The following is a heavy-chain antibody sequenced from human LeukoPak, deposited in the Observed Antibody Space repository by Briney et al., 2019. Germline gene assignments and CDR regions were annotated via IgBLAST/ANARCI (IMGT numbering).Heavy chain of an antibody. Sequence: GGSLRLSCAASRFTFITYARSWVRQAPGKGLQWGSVICDRGGRRYYADSVRGGFTISRDNTKNTLYLQKKSPRDEDTPVYYCAKAGGSGWYAGWPFDIWGQGTMVTVSS. CDR2: ICDRGGRR. D-gene: IGHD6-19*01. V-gene: IGHV3-23*01. J-gene: IGHJ3*02. CDR1: RFTFITYA. CDR3: AKAGGSGWYAGWPFDI.